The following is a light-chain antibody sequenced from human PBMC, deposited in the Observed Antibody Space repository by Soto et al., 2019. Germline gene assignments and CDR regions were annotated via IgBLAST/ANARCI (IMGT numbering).Light chain of an antibody. J-gene: IGKJ2*01. CDR1: QSVSSSY. V-gene: IGKV3-20*01. CDR2: GAS. CDR3: XQYGSSPYT. Sequence: EIVLTQSPGTLSLSPGERATLSCRASQSVSSSYLAWYQQKPGQAPRLLIYGASSRATGIPDRFSGSGSGXXXXXXXXXXEPEDFAXXXXXQYGSSPYTFGQGTKLEIK.